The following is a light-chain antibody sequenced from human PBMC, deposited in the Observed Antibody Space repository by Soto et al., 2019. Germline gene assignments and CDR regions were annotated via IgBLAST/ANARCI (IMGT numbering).Light chain of an antibody. V-gene: IGLV1-51*01. J-gene: IGLJ2*01. CDR3: ATWDSSLGAVV. CDR1: SSNIGNNY. CDR2: DND. Sequence: QSVLPQPPSVSAAPGQKVTISCSGSSSNIGNNYVSWYQQLPGTAPRLLIFDNDRRFSGIPDRVSASKSDTSATLGITGLQTGDEADYYCATWDSSLGAVVFGGGTKLTVL.